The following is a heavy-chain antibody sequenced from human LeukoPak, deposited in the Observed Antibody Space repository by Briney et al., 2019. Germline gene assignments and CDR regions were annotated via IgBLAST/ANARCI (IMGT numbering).Heavy chain of an antibody. V-gene: IGHV3-66*01. J-gene: IGHJ3*02. Sequence: GGSLRLSCAASGFTVSSNYMSWVRQAPGKGLELVSVIYSGCSTYYADSVKGRFTISRDNSKNKLYLQMNSLRAEDTAGYYCARESEAVASDAFDIWGQGTMVTVSS. CDR3: ARESEAVASDAFDI. CDR1: GFTVSSNY. D-gene: IGHD6-19*01. CDR2: IYSGCST.